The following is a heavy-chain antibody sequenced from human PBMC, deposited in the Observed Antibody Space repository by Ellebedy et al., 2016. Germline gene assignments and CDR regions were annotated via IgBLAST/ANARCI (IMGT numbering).Heavy chain of an antibody. CDR2: LYSGGTI. J-gene: IGHJ4*02. CDR1: GFIVSSNY. CDR3: ARGNEIPGPEPLDN. V-gene: IGHV3-66*01. D-gene: IGHD1-14*01. Sequence: GESLKISCAASGFIVSSNYMSWVRQAPGKGLEWVATLYSGGTILCADSVKGRFTISRDNSKNTLYLQMNNLRAEDTALYYCARGNEIPGPEPLDNWGQGTLVTVSS.